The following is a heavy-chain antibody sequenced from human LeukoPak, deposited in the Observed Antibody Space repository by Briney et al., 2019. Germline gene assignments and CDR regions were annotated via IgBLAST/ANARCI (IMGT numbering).Heavy chain of an antibody. J-gene: IGHJ4*02. V-gene: IGHV3-23*01. Sequence: PGGSLRLSCAASGFTFSSYSMNWVRQAPGKGLEWVSAISGSGGSTYYADSVKGRFTISRDNSKNTLYLQMNSLRAEDTAVYYCAKKIGYSYGRWGQGTLVTVSS. CDR1: GFTFSSYS. D-gene: IGHD5-18*01. CDR2: ISGSGGST. CDR3: AKKIGYSYGR.